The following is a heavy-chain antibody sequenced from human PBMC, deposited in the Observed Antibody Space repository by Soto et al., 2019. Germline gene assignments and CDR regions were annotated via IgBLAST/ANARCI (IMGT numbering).Heavy chain of an antibody. D-gene: IGHD3-3*01. Sequence: ASVKVSCKASGYTFTSYGISWVRQAPGQGLEWMGWISAYNGNTNYAQKLQGRVTMTTDTSTSIAYMELRSLRSDDTAVYYCARRITIFGVADYYYYYGMDVWGQGTTVTVSS. CDR1: GYTFTSYG. J-gene: IGHJ6*02. CDR3: ARRITIFGVADYYYYYGMDV. V-gene: IGHV1-18*01. CDR2: ISAYNGNT.